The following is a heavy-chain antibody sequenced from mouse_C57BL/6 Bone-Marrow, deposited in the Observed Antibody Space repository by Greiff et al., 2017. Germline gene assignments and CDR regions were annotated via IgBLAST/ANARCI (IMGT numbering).Heavy chain of an antibody. D-gene: IGHD1-1*01. CDR2: IHPNSGST. V-gene: IGHV1-64*01. Sequence: LQQPGAELVKPGASVKLSCKASGYTFSSYWMHWVKQRPGQGLEWIGMIHPNSGSTNYNEKFKSKATLTVDKSSSTAYMQLSSLTSEDSAVYYWARFGGSSFYYYAMDYWGQGTSVTVSS. CDR1: GYTFSSYW. CDR3: ARFGGSSFYYYAMDY. J-gene: IGHJ4*01.